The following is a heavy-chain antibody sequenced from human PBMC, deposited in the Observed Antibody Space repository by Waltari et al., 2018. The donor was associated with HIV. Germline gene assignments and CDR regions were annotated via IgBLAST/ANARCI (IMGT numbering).Heavy chain of an antibody. CDR1: GGSFRCYS. Sequence: QAHLQQWRAGLLTPSETLTLTCAVYGGSFRCYSWSWIRQPPGQGLEWIGEINHSGSTSYNPSLKSRVTISVDTSKNQFSLKLSSVTAADTAVYYCARAMVREVIDAFDIWGQGTMVTVSS. J-gene: IGHJ3*02. CDR3: ARAMVREVIDAFDI. V-gene: IGHV4-34*01. CDR2: INHSGST. D-gene: IGHD3-10*01.